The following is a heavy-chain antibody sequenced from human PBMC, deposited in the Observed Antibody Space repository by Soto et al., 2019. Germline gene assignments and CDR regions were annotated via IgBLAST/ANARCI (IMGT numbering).Heavy chain of an antibody. J-gene: IGHJ3*02. D-gene: IGHD1-26*01. V-gene: IGHV4-59*01. CDR3: ARGRGGTYDAFDI. CDR1: AGSISTYF. CDR2: IYYSGTT. Sequence: SETLSLTCTVSAGSISTYFWSWIRQPPGKGLEWIGYIYYSGTTNYNPSLKSRVTILLDTSKNQFSLRLSSVSAADTAVYYCARGRGGTYDAFDIWGQGTLVTVSS.